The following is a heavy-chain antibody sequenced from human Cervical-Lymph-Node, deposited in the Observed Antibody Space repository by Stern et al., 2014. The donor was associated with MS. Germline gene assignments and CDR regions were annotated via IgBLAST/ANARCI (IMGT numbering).Heavy chain of an antibody. CDR2: ISGYNGDT. CDR3: ARGPYCSSTSCYSNGYHFYGLDV. Sequence: VQLEESGAEVRKPGASVKVSCRASGYTFTSFGISWVRRAPGQGLEWMGWISGYNGDTKYPQKFQGRVILTTEPSTSTAYMDLTSLRSDDTAMYYCARGPYCSSTSCYSNGYHFYGLDVWGQGTTVTVSS. V-gene: IGHV1-18*01. J-gene: IGHJ6*02. CDR1: GYTFTSFG. D-gene: IGHD2-2*02.